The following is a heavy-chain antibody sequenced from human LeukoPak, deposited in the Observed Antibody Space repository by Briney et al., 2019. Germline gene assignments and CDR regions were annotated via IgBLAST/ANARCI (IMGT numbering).Heavy chain of an antibody. Sequence: ASVEVSCKTSGYTFDGFYIHWVRQAPGQGLEWMGRINPNNGDADYAQKFQGRVTMTRDTSISTAYMELSRLRSDDTAVYYCARGDTAMAKIIDYWGQGTLVTVSS. CDR2: INPNNGDA. J-gene: IGHJ4*02. CDR3: ARGDTAMAKIIDY. CDR1: GYTFDGFY. D-gene: IGHD5-18*01. V-gene: IGHV1-2*06.